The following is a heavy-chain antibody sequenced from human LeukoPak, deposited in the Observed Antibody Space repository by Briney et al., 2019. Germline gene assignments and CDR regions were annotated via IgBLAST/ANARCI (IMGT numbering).Heavy chain of an antibody. J-gene: IGHJ4*02. D-gene: IGHD3-22*01. CDR2: IYYSGST. CDR3: ARASYSYDINGWVPFDY. CDR1: GGSISSSSYY. Sequence: SETLSLTCTVSGGSISSSSYYWGWIRQPPGKGLEWIGTIYYSGSTYYNPSLKSRVTISGDTSKNQFSLRLSSVTAADTAVYYCARASYSYDINGWVPFDYWGQGTLVTVSS. V-gene: IGHV4-39*07.